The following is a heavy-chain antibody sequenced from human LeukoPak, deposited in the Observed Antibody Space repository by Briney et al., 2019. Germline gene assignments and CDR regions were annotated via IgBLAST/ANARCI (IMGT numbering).Heavy chain of an antibody. D-gene: IGHD1-26*01. V-gene: IGHV3-30-3*01. CDR2: ISYDGSNK. CDR3: VRRGSYYVDY. Sequence: PGGSLRLSCAASGFTFSSYAMHWVRQAPGKGLEWVAVISYDGSNKYYADSVKGRFTISRDNSKNTLYLQMNSLRAEDTAVHYCVRRGSYYVDYWGQGTLVTASS. J-gene: IGHJ4*02. CDR1: GFTFSSYA.